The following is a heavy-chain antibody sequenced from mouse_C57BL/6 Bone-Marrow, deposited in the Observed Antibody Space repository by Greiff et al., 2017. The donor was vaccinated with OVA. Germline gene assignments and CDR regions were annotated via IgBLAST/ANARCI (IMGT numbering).Heavy chain of an antibody. D-gene: IGHD1-3*01. CDR2: IYPRSGNT. Sequence: VKLMESGAELARPGASVKLSCKASGYTFTSYGISWVKQRTGQGLEWIGEIYPRSGNTYYNEKFKGKATLTADKSSSTAYMELRSLTSEDSAVYFCARGKSPWFAYWGQGTLVTVSA. CDR3: ARGKSPWFAY. V-gene: IGHV1-81*01. CDR1: GYTFTSYG. J-gene: IGHJ3*01.